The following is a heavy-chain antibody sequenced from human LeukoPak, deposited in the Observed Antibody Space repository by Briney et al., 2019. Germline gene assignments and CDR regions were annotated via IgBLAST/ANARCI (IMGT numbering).Heavy chain of an antibody. CDR3: ARGHGVGPTSGPYGMDV. Sequence: GGSLRLSCAASGFTLRSYDMSWVRQAPGKGLEWVSYISSSGSTIYYADSVKGRFTISRDNAKNSLYLQMNSLRAEDTAVYYCARGHGVGPTSGPYGMDVWGQGTTVTVSS. CDR1: GFTLRSYD. D-gene: IGHD3-3*01. J-gene: IGHJ6*02. CDR2: ISSSGSTI. V-gene: IGHV3-11*01.